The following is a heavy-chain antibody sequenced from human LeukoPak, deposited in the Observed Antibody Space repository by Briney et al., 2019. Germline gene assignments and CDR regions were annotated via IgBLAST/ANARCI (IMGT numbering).Heavy chain of an antibody. CDR3: AKAAIRGVIWYYFDY. CDR1: GFTFTTYA. Sequence: PGGSLRLSCTASGFTFTTYAMSWVRQAPGKGREWVSAISGSGDSTNYADSVKGRFTISRDNCKNTLYLQMNRLRAEDTAVYYCAKAAIRGVIWYYFDYWGQGTLVTVSS. CDR2: ISGSGDST. D-gene: IGHD3-10*01. V-gene: IGHV3-23*01. J-gene: IGHJ4*02.